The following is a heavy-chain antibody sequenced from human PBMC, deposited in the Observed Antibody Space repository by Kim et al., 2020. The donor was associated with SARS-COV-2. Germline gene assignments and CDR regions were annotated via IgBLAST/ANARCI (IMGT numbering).Heavy chain of an antibody. D-gene: IGHD3-10*01. J-gene: IGHJ6*01. CDR3: ARVSRFRAGTYDYFYYA. V-gene: IGHV3-74*01. CDR1: GFTFNTYW. CDR2: MNSDGSSR. Sequence: GGSLRLSCAASGFTFNTYWMHWVRQAPGKGLVWVARMNSDGSSRGYVDSVKGRFTISRDNAKNTSYLQMNSLRVDDTAVYFCARVSRFRAGTYDYFYYA.